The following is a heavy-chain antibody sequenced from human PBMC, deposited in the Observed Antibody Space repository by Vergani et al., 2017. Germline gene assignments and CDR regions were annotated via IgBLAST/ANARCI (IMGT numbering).Heavy chain of an antibody. V-gene: IGHV4-30-2*01. J-gene: IGHJ3*02. CDR1: GGSISSGGYS. D-gene: IGHD5-12*01. Sequence: QVQLQESGPGLVKPSETLSLTCTVSGGSISSGGYSWSWIRQPPGKGLEWIGYIYHSGSTYYNPSLKSRVTISVDRSKNQFSLKLSSVTAADTAVYYCARVGGYVAAFDIWGQGTMVTVSS. CDR3: ARVGGYVAAFDI. CDR2: IYHSGST.